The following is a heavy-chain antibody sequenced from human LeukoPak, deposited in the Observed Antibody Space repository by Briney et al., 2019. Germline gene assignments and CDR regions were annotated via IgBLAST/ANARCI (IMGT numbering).Heavy chain of an antibody. CDR1: GGSISSYY. J-gene: IGHJ4*02. V-gene: IGHV4-59*01. D-gene: IGHD5-24*01. Sequence: SETLSLTCTASGGSISSYYWSWIRQPPGKGLEWIAYMYYSGSTNYNPSLKSRVTISVDTSKNQFSLKLSSVTAADTAVYYCARDDGYNFWYFDYWGQGTLVTVSS. CDR2: MYYSGST. CDR3: ARDDGYNFWYFDY.